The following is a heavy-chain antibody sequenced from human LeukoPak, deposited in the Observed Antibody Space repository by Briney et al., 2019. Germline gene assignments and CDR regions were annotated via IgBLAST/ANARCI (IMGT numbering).Heavy chain of an antibody. J-gene: IGHJ5*02. CDR3: ARIIAAAGSNWFDP. CDR2: IYTSGST. CDR1: GGSISSYY. D-gene: IGHD6-13*01. V-gene: IGHV4-4*07. Sequence: SETLSLTCTVSGGSISSYYWSWIRQPAGKGLEWIGRIYTSGSTYYNPSLKSRVTMSVDTSKNQFSLKLSSVTAADTAVYYCARIIAAAGSNWFDPWGQGTLVTVSS.